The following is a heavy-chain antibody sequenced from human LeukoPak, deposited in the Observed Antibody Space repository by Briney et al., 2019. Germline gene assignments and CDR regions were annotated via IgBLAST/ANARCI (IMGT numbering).Heavy chain of an antibody. CDR1: GFTFSSHT. J-gene: IGHJ1*01. CDR3: AKDPLEQLSTIYFQN. Sequence: PGGSLRLSCAASGFTFSSHTMSWVRQAPGKGLEWVSAIGGSGDSTYYADSVKGRFTISRDNSQNTLYLQMNSLRAEGTAVYYCAKDPLEQLSTIYFQNWGQGTLVTVSS. D-gene: IGHD6-6*01. V-gene: IGHV3-23*01. CDR2: IGGSGDST.